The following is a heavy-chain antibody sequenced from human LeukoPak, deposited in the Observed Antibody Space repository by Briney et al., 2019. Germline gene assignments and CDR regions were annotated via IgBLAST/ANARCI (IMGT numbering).Heavy chain of an antibody. J-gene: IGHJ4*02. CDR2: INYSGTNM. D-gene: IGHD2-15*01. Sequence: PGGSLRLSCAASGFTFSSYSMNWVRQAPGKGLEWVSSINYSGTNMYYADSVKGRFTISRDNAKNSLFLQMNSLRPEDTAVYYSVTSGCSGATCYFYFDYWGQGTLVTVSS. V-gene: IGHV3-21*01. CDR1: GFTFSSYS. CDR3: VTSGCSGATCYFYFDY.